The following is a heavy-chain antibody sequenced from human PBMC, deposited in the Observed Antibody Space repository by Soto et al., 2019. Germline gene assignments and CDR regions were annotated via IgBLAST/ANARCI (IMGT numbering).Heavy chain of an antibody. CDR1: GGSFSGYY. CDR2: INHSGST. J-gene: IGHJ4*02. V-gene: IGHV4-34*01. CDR3: ARTPVYGRLPFDY. D-gene: IGHD3-10*01. Sequence: SETLSLTCAVYGGSFSGYYWSWIRQPPGKGLEWIGEINHSGSTNYNPSLKSRVTISVDTSKNQFSLKLSSVTAADTAVYYCARTPVYGRLPFDYWGQGTLVTVSS.